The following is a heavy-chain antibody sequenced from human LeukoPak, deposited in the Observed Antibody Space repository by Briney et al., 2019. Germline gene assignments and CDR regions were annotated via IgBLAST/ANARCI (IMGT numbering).Heavy chain of an antibody. CDR1: GFTFSSYE. CDR2: ITGSGDTI. D-gene: IGHD2/OR15-2a*01. CDR3: ARERTTIVSGTTIGAY. V-gene: IGHV3-48*03. J-gene: IGHJ4*02. Sequence: GGSLRLSCSASGFTFSSYEMNWVRQAPGKGLEWISYITGSGDTIYYADSVKGRFTISRDNTKNSLFLQMNSLTADDTAVYYCARERTTIVSGTTIGAYWGQGTLVTVSS.